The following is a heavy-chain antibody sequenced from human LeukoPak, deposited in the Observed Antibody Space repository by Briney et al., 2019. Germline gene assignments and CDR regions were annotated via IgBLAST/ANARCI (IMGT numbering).Heavy chain of an antibody. D-gene: IGHD6-13*01. Sequence: SGPTLMKPTPALTLTCTFSGFSRSTSGVGVGWIRQPPVKALEWLALIYWDDDKRYSPSLKSRLTITKDTSKNQVVLTMTNMDPVDTATYYCAHTRAGDSSSWYPRYWGQGTLVTVSS. CDR2: IYWDDDK. CDR3: AHTRAGDSSSWYPRY. CDR1: GFSRSTSGVG. J-gene: IGHJ4*02. V-gene: IGHV2-5*02.